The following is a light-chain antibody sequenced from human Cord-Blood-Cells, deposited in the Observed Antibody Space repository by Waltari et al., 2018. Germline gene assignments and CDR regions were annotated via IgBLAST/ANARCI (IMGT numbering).Light chain of an antibody. CDR2: AAS. Sequence: DIQMTQSQSSVSASVGDRVTITCRASQGISSWVAWYQQKPGKAPKLLIYAASSLQSGVPSRVSGSGSGTDFTLTISSLQPEDFATYYCQQANSFPYTFGQGTKLEIK. V-gene: IGKV1-12*01. CDR1: QGISSW. CDR3: QQANSFPYT. J-gene: IGKJ2*01.